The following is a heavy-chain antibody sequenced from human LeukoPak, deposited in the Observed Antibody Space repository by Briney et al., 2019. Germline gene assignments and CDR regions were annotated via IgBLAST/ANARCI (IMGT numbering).Heavy chain of an antibody. CDR3: ALTHIAARSDDY. V-gene: IGHV4-39*07. D-gene: IGHD6-6*01. CDR1: GVTINNIRYY. J-gene: IGHJ4*02. Sequence: ASVTLSFTCTVSGVTINNIRYYWRALRQAPGKRLEWIGSIYYSGSTYYNPSLKSRVTISVDTSKNQFSLKLSSVTAADTAVYYCALTHIAARSDDYWGQGTLVTVSS. CDR2: IYYSGST.